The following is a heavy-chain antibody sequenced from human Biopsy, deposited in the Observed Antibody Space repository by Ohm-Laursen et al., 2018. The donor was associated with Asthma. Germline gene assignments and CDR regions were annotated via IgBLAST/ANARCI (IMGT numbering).Heavy chain of an antibody. CDR2: ILTKFDIT. J-gene: IGHJ4*02. D-gene: IGHD3-22*01. CDR1: GGSLSNFA. V-gene: IGHV1-69*04. CDR3: ARSYDTDSYPVLVLDY. Sequence: EASVKVSCKASGGSLSNFAFSWVRQAPGHGLEWMGTILTKFDITSYAEKFQGRVTITADKSTSTTYMELSRLRSEDTAVYYCARSYDTDSYPVLVLDYWGQGTLVTVSS.